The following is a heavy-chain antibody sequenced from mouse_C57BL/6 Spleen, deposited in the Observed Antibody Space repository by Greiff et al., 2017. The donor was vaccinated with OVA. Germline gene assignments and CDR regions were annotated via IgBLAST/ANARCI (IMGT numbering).Heavy chain of an antibody. CDR1: GYAFSSSW. V-gene: IGHV1-82*01. CDR3: ARQLRLLMDY. D-gene: IGHD3-2*02. CDR2: IYPGDGDT. J-gene: IGHJ4*01. Sequence: VKLQESGPELVKPGASVKISCKASGYAFSSSWMNWVKQRPGKGLEWIGRIYPGDGDTNYNGKFKGKATLTADKSSSTAYMQLSSLTSEDSAVYFCARQLRLLMDYWGQGTSVTVSS.